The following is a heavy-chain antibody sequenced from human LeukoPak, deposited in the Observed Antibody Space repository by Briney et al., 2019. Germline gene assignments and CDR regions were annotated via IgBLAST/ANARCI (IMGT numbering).Heavy chain of an antibody. J-gene: IGHJ6*03. CDR3: ARXLTYYYYYYMDV. V-gene: IGHV1-69*01. Sequence: CXXXGGTFSSYAISWVRQAPGQGLEWMGGIIPIFGTANYAQKFQGRVTITADESTSTAYMELSSLRSEDTAVYYCARXLTYYYYYYMDVWGKGTTVTISS. CDR2: IIPIFGTA. CDR1: GGTFSSYA.